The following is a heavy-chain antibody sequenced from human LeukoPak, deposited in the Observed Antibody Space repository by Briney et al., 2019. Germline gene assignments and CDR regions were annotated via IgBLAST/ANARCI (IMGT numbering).Heavy chain of an antibody. J-gene: IGHJ4*02. CDR3: ARAEKYPGNDY. CDR1: GYSISSGYY. D-gene: IGHD2-2*01. CDR2: IYHSGST. V-gene: IGHV4-38-2*02. Sequence: PSETLSLTCTVSGYSISSGYYWGWIRQRPGKGLEWIGSIYHSGSTYYNPSLKSRVTISVDTSKNQFSLKLSSVTAADTAVYYCARAEKYPGNDYWGQGTLVTVSS.